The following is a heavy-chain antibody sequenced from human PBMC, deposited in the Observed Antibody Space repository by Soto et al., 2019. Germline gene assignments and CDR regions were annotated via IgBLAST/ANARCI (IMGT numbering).Heavy chain of an antibody. Sequence: GASVKVSCKASGGTFSSYAISWVRQAPGQGLEWMGGIIPIFGTANYAQKFQGRVTITADESTSTAYMELSSLRSEDTAVYYCARVIQAVAGTSGAFDIWGQGTMVTVSS. CDR2: IIPIFGTA. J-gene: IGHJ3*02. D-gene: IGHD6-19*01. CDR3: ARVIQAVAGTSGAFDI. V-gene: IGHV1-69*13. CDR1: GGTFSSYA.